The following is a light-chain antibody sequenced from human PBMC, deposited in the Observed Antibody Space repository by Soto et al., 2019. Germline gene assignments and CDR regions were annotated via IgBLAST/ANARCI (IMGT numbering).Light chain of an antibody. V-gene: IGKV3-15*01. CDR3: QHYNNWPPWT. CDR1: QSVSSN. CDR2: GAS. J-gene: IGKJ1*01. Sequence: EIVMTQSPATLSVSPGERATLSCRASQSVSSNLAWYQQKPGQAPSRLIYGASTRGTASPARFSGSGSGTEFTLSICSLQSEDFAIYYCQHYNNWPPWTFGQGTKGEIK.